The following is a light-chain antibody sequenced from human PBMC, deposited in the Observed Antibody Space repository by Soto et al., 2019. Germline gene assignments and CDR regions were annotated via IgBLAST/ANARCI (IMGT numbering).Light chain of an antibody. CDR3: SAWDDSLSGYV. Sequence: QSVLTQPPSASGTPGQRVTISCSGSNSNIGTNTVNWYQQLPGTAPKLLIYSNNQRPSGVPDRFSGSKSGTSASLAISGLQSEDDADYYCSAWDDSLSGYVFGTGTK. CDR2: SNN. V-gene: IGLV1-44*01. CDR1: NSNIGTNT. J-gene: IGLJ1*01.